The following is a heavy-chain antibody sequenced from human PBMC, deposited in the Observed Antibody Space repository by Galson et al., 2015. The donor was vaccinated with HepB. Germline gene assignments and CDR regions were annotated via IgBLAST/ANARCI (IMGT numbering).Heavy chain of an antibody. D-gene: IGHD3-3*01. Sequence: YIYYSGSTNYTPSFKSRVTISVDTSKNQFSLKLSSVTAADTAVYYCARDRFFGVVQYGMDVWGQGTTVTVSS. V-gene: IGHV4-59*01. CDR2: IYYSGST. J-gene: IGHJ6*02. CDR3: ARDRFFGVVQYGMDV.